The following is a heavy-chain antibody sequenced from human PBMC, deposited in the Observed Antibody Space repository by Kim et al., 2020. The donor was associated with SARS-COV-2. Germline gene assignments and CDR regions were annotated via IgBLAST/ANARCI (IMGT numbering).Heavy chain of an antibody. V-gene: IGHV1-2*02. CDR3: ARVWGYYGSGSSPFWY. J-gene: IGHJ4*02. CDR2: INPNSGGT. CDR1: GYTFTGYY. D-gene: IGHD3-10*01. Sequence: ASVKVSCKASGYTFTGYYMHWVRQAPGQGLEWMGWINPNSGGTNYAQKFQGRVTMTRDTSISTAYMELSRLRSDDTAVYYCARVWGYYGSGSSPFWYWGQGTLVTVSS.